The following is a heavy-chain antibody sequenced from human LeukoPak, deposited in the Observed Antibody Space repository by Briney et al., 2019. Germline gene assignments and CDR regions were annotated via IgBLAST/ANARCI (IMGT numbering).Heavy chain of an antibody. J-gene: IGHJ2*01. CDR3: ARVNTGNWYFDL. CDR2: INTDGSTT. Sequence: GGSLRLSCTASGFAFSKYWMHWVRQAPGKGLVWVSRINTDGSTTSYADSVRGRFTISRDNAENTVYLQMNSLGAEDTALYFCARVNTGNWYFDLWGRGTLVTVSS. V-gene: IGHV3-74*01. D-gene: IGHD3-10*01. CDR1: GFAFSKYW.